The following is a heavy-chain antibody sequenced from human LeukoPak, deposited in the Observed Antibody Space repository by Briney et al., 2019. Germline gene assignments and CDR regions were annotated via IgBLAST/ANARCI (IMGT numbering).Heavy chain of an antibody. CDR3: ARVEGAGRGVFDY. CDR1: GGSISSSSYY. J-gene: IGHJ4*02. CDR2: IYYSGST. V-gene: IGHV4-39*07. Sequence: PSETLSLTCTVSGGSISSSSYYWGWIRQPPGKGLEWIGSIYYSGSTYYNPSLKSRVTISVDTSKNQFSLKLGSVTAADTAVYYCARVEGAGRGVFDYWGQGTLVTVSS. D-gene: IGHD2-8*02.